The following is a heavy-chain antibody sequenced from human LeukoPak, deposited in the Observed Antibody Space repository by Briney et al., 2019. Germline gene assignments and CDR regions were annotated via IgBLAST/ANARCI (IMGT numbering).Heavy chain of an antibody. CDR1: GGSFSGYY. J-gene: IGHJ4*02. V-gene: IGHV4-34*01. CDR3: ARGHLVWGSGYDY. Sequence: SETLSLTCAVYGGSFSGYYWSWMRQPPGKGVEWVGEINHSGSTNYNPSLKSRVTISVDTSKNQFSLKLSSVTAADTAVYYCARGHLVWGSGYDYWGQGTLVTVSS. CDR2: INHSGST. D-gene: IGHD3-16*01.